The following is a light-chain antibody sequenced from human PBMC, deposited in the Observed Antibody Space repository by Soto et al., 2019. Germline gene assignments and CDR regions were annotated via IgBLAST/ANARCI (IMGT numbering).Light chain of an antibody. Sequence: EIVLTQSPGTLSLSPGERATLSCRASQSVSSSYLAWYQQKPGQAPRLLIYGASSRATGIPDRLSGSGSGTEFTANISRLKTEEFAVYCCRQYTITPLTCGEGTNVEIK. CDR2: GAS. CDR1: QSVSSSY. J-gene: IGKJ4*01. V-gene: IGKV3-20*01. CDR3: RQYTITPLT.